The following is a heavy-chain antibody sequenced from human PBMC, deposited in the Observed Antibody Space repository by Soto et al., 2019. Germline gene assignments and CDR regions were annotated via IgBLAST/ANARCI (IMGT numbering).Heavy chain of an antibody. V-gene: IGHV3-30-3*01. CDR1: GFTFSSYA. Sequence: QVQLVESGGGVVQPGRSLRLSCAASGFTFSSYAMHWVRQAPGKGLEWVAVISYDGSNKYYADSVKGRFTISRDNSKNTLYLQMNSLRAEDTAVYYCARDTSRGFGELFTHLLDYWGQGTLVTVSS. CDR2: ISYDGSNK. D-gene: IGHD3-10*01. J-gene: IGHJ4*02. CDR3: ARDTSRGFGELFTHLLDY.